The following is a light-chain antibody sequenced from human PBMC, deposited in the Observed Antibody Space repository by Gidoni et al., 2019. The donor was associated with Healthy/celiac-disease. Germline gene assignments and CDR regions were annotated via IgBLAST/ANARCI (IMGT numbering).Light chain of an antibody. V-gene: IGLV1-44*01. J-gene: IGLJ3*02. CDR3: AAWDDSLNGSWV. CDR2: SNN. Sequence: QSVLTQPPSASGPPGQRVTISCSGSRSNIGSNTVNWYQTLPGTAPKLLNYSNNQRPSGVPDRFSGSKSGTSASLAISGLQSEDEADYYCAAWDDSLNGSWVFGGGTKLTVL. CDR1: RSNIGSNT.